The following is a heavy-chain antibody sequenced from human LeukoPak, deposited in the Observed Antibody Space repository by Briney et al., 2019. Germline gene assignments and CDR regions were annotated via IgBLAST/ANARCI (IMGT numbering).Heavy chain of an antibody. Sequence: GASVKVSCKASGYTFTDYSIHWVRQAPGQGLEWMGWISAYNGNTNYAQKLQGRVTMTTDTSTSTAYMELRSLRSDDTAVYYCAAGSSWYYFDYWGQGTLVTVSS. J-gene: IGHJ4*02. D-gene: IGHD6-13*01. CDR3: AAGSSWYYFDY. CDR2: ISAYNGNT. CDR1: GYTFTDYS. V-gene: IGHV1-18*04.